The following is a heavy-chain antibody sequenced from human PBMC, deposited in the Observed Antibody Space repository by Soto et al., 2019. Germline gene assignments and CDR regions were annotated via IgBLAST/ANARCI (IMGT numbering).Heavy chain of an antibody. J-gene: IGHJ4*02. Sequence: PGGSLRLSCAASGFTFSSYAMHWVRQAPGKGLEYVSAISSNGGSTYYANSVKGRFTISRDNSKNTLYLQMGSLRAEDMAVYYCARGPGYYFDDSGQGTLVTVSS. CDR1: GFTFSSYA. V-gene: IGHV3-64*01. CDR2: ISSNGGST. CDR3: ARGPGYYFDD.